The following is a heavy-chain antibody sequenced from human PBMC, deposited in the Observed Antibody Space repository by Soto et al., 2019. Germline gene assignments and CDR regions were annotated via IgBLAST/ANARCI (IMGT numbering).Heavy chain of an antibody. CDR3: ARHNWDDAFDI. Sequence: SETLSLTCTVSGGSISSYYWSWIRQPPGKGLEWIGYIYYSGSTNYNPSLKSRVTISVDTSKNQFSLKLSSVTAADTAVYYCARHNWDDAFDIWGQGTMVTVSS. CDR2: IYYSGST. J-gene: IGHJ3*02. CDR1: GGSISSYY. V-gene: IGHV4-59*01. D-gene: IGHD1-20*01.